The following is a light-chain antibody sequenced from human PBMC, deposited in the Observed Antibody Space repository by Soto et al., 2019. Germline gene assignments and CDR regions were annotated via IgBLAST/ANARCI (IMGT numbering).Light chain of an antibody. V-gene: IGLV1-40*01. CDR1: SSNIGAGYD. J-gene: IGLJ1*01. CDR3: QSYDSSLSGSNV. CDR2: GNS. Sequence: QSVLAQPPSGSGAPGQRVTISCTGGSSNIGAGYDVHWYQQLPGTAPKLLIYGNSNRPSGVPDRFSGSKSGTSASLAITGLQAEDEADYYCQSYDSSLSGSNVFGTGTKVTVL.